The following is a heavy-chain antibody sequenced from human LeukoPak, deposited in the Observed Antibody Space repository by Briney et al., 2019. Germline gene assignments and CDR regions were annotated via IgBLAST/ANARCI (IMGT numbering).Heavy chain of an antibody. CDR2: INHSGST. D-gene: IGHD4-17*01. J-gene: IGHJ4*02. V-gene: IGHV4-34*01. Sequence: SETLSLTCAVYGGSFSGYYWSWIRQPPGKGLEWIGEINHSGSTNYNPSLKSRVTISVDTSKNQFSLKLSSVTAADTAVYYCARDVHDYGDYSLDYWGQGTLVTVSS. CDR3: ARDVHDYGDYSLDY. CDR1: GGSFSGYY.